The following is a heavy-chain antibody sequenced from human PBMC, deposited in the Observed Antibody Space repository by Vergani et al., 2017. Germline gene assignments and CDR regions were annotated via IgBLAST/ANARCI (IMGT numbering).Heavy chain of an antibody. D-gene: IGHD1-26*01. Sequence: QVQLVQSGAEVKKPGASVKVSCKASGYTFTSYGISWVRQAPGQGLEWMGGIIPIFGTANYAQKFQGRVTITADKSTSTAYMELSSLRSEDTAVYYCAKDIYVEGAILPLGYWGQGTLVTVSS. J-gene: IGHJ4*02. CDR2: IIPIFGTA. V-gene: IGHV1-69*06. CDR3: AKDIYVEGAILPLGY. CDR1: GYTFTSYG.